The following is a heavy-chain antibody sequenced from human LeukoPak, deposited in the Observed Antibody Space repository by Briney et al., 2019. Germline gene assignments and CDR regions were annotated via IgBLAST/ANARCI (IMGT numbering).Heavy chain of an antibody. D-gene: IGHD2-2*01. V-gene: IGHV3-23*01. CDR3: AKDLRDCSSTSCYQGFDP. Sequence: GSLRLSCAASGFTFSSYAMSWVRQAPGKGLEWVSAISGSGGSTYYADSVKGRFTISRDNSKNTLYLQMNSLRAEDTAVYYCAKDLRDCSSTSCYQGFDPWGQGTLVTVSS. CDR2: ISGSGGST. J-gene: IGHJ5*02. CDR1: GFTFSSYA.